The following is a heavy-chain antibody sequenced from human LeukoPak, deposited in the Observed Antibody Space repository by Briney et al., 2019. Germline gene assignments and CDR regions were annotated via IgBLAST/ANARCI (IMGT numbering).Heavy chain of an antibody. CDR3: ARGLRYNNSLGRRQLYYYYMDV. CDR2: IYYTGST. J-gene: IGHJ6*03. Sequence: PSETLPLTCSVSGGSLNDYHWSWVRQPPGKGLEWIGYIYYTGSTKSNPSLQGRVTMSVDTSKKQLSLSLSSVTAADTAVYYCARGLRYNNSLGRRQLYYYYMDVWGTGTTVTVSS. D-gene: IGHD1-14*01. CDR1: GGSLNDYH. V-gene: IGHV4-59*08.